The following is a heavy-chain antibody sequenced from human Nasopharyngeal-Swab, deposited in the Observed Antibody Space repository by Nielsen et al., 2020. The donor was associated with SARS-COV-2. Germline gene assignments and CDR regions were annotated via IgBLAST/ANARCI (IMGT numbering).Heavy chain of an antibody. CDR2: ISAYNGNT. Sequence: ASVKVSCKASGYTFTSYGISWVRQAPGQGLECMGWISAYNGNTNYAQKLQDRVTMTTDTSTSTAYMELRSLRSDDTAVYYCARDMKPGGLLWFGELLYYWGQGTLVTVSS. V-gene: IGHV1-18*01. CDR3: ARDMKPGGLLWFGELLYY. CDR1: GYTFTSYG. D-gene: IGHD3-10*01. J-gene: IGHJ4*02.